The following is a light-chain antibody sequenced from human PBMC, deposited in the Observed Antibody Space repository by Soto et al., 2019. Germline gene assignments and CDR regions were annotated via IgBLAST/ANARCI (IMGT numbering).Light chain of an antibody. CDR3: QKYNSAPWT. CDR1: QGISNY. J-gene: IGKJ1*01. Sequence: DIQMTQSPSSLSASVGDRVTITCRASQGISNYLAWYQQQPGKVPKLLIYVASTLQSGVPSRFSRSRSGTDFTLTISSLQPEDVATYYCQKYNSAPWTFGQGTKVEIK. V-gene: IGKV1-27*01. CDR2: VAS.